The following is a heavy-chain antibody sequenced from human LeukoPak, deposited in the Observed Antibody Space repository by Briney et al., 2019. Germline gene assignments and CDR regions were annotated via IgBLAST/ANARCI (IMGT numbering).Heavy chain of an antibody. J-gene: IGHJ4*02. V-gene: IGHV3-23*01. CDR2: IEASGGAT. D-gene: IGHD3-22*01. Sequence: GESLRLSCAASGFTFSGYAVYWVRQAPGKGREWVSSIEASGGATYYADSVKGRFTISRDNSKNTLYLQMNSLRAEDTAVYYCAKGREYHADSSGFDYWGQGTLVTVSS. CDR3: AKGREYHADSSGFDY. CDR1: GFTFSGYA.